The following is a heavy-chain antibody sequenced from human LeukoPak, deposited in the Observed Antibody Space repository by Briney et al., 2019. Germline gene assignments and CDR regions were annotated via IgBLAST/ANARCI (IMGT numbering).Heavy chain of an antibody. J-gene: IGHJ5*02. CDR2: IYYSGST. Sequence: SETLSLTCTVSGGSISSSSYYWGWIRQPPGKGLEWIGSIYYSGSTYYNPSLKSRVTISVDTSKNQFSLKLSSVTAADTAVYYCARHPRGGSSYLRPSPWGQGTLVTVSS. V-gene: IGHV4-39*01. CDR3: ARHPRGGSSYLRPSP. CDR1: GGSISSSSYY. D-gene: IGHD6-13*01.